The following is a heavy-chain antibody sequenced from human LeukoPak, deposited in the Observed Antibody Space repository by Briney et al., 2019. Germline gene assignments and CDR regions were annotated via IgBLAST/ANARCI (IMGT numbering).Heavy chain of an antibody. CDR3: ARAPYYYGSGSPFDY. CDR1: GFTFSSYW. V-gene: IGHV3-33*08. J-gene: IGHJ4*02. CDR2: IRTDGSNK. D-gene: IGHD3-10*01. Sequence: SLRLSCAASGFTFSSYWMHWVRQAPGKGLDWVTFIRTDGSNKYYADSVKGRFTISRDNAKNSLYLQMNSLRAEDTAVYYCARAPYYYGSGSPFDYWGQGTLVTVSS.